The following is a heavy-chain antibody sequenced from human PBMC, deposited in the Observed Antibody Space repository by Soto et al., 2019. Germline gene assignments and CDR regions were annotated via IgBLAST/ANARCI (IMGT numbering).Heavy chain of an antibody. J-gene: IGHJ6*03. CDR1: GYSFTSYG. CDR2: IYPGDSDT. CDR3: ATTRGVYCSGGSCYAASYYMDV. D-gene: IGHD2-15*01. V-gene: IGHV5-51*01. Sequence: GESLKISSKGSGYSFTSYGIGWVRQMPGKGLEWMGIIYPGDSDTRYSPSFQGQVTISADKSISTAYLQWSSLKASDTAMYYCATTRGVYCSGGSCYAASYYMDVWGKGTTVTVSS.